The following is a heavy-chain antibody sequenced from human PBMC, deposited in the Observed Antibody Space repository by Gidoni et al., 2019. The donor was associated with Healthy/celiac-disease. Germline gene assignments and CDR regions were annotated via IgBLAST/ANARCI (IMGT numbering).Heavy chain of an antibody. CDR3: TTKHTTTAYYYYYGMDV. Sequence: EVQLVESGGGLVKPGGSLRLSCAASGFTFSNAWMSWVGRIKSKTDGGTTDYAAPVKGRFTISRDDSKNTLYLQMNSLKTEDTAVYYCTTKHTTTAYYYYYGMDVWGQGTTVTVSS. J-gene: IGHJ6*02. CDR1: GFTFSNAW. V-gene: IGHV3-15*01. D-gene: IGHD2-2*01. CDR2: IKSKTDGGTT.